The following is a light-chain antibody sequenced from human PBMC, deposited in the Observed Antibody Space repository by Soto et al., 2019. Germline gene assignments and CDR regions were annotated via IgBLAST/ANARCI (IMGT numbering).Light chain of an antibody. Sequence: QSVLTQPASVSGSPGQSITISCTGTSSDVGHYNYVSWYQQYPGKAPKLMISAVSNRPSGVSNRFSGSKSGNTASLTISGLQAEDEADYYCSSFTSSTTYVFGTGTKLTVL. CDR3: SSFTSSTTYV. J-gene: IGLJ1*01. CDR2: AVS. CDR1: SSDVGHYNY. V-gene: IGLV2-14*01.